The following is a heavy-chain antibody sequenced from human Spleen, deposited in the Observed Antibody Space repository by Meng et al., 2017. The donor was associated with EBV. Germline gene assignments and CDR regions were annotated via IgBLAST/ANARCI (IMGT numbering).Heavy chain of an antibody. CDR2: IYWDDDK. J-gene: IGHJ4*02. CDR1: GLSLSTSGEG. D-gene: IGHD2-15*01. Sequence: ITLKEPGRTRVKPQQTLTLPCTFSGLSLSTSGEGVAWSRQPPGKALEWLALIYWDDDKRYSPSLRSRLTITKDTSKNQVVLTMTNMDPVDTATYYCALRRKGVEANWGQGALVTVSS. V-gene: IGHV2-5*02. CDR3: ALRRKGVEAN.